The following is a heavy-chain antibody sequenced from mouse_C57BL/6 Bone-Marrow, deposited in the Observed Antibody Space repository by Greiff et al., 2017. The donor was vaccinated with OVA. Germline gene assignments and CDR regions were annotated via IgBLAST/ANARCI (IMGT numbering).Heavy chain of an antibody. CDR3: ARDLRANYYGSSYSPAWFAY. CDR1: GYSITSGYY. Sequence: EVQLVESGPGLVKPSQSLSLTCSVTGYSITSGYYWNWIRQFPGNKLEWMGYISYDGSNNYNPSLKNRISITRDTSKNQFFLKLNSVTTEDTATYYCARDLRANYYGSSYSPAWFAYWGQGTLVTVSA. V-gene: IGHV3-6*01. CDR2: ISYDGSN. D-gene: IGHD1-1*01. J-gene: IGHJ3*01.